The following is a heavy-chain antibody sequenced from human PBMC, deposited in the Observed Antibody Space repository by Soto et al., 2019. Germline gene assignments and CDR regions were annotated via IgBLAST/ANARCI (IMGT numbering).Heavy chain of an antibody. CDR2: ISSSGYTI. D-gene: IGHD5-12*01. Sequence: QVQLVESGGGVVTPGGSLRLSCGDSGSTFSDSYMSWIRQVPGKGLEWVSYISSSGYTIYYADSVKGRFTVSRDNAKNSLYLQMNSLRAEDTAIYYCARAKYSAYDYARAFFDSWGQGTLVTVSS. CDR3: ARAKYSAYDYARAFFDS. V-gene: IGHV3-11*01. J-gene: IGHJ4*02. CDR1: GSTFSDSY.